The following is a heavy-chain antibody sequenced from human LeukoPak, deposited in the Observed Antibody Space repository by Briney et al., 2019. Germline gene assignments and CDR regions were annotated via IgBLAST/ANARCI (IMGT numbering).Heavy chain of an antibody. V-gene: IGHV1-69*13. CDR3: ASKGVARGYYFDY. J-gene: IGHJ4*02. CDR2: IIPIFGTA. D-gene: IGHD3-3*01. CDR1: GGTFSSYA. Sequence: SVKVSCKASGGTFSSYAISWVRQAPGQGLEWMGGIIPIFGTANYAQKFQGRVTITADESTSTAYMELSSLRSEDTAVYYCASKGVARGYYFDYWGQGTLVTVSS.